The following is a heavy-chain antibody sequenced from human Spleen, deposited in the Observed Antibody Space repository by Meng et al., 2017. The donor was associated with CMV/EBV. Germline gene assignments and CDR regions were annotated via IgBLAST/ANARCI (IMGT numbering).Heavy chain of an antibody. D-gene: IGHD3/OR15-3a*01. Sequence: GESLKISCAASGFTVSSNYMSWVRQAPGKGLEWVSVIYSGGSTYYADSVKGRFTISRDNSKNTLYLQMNSLRAEDTAVYYCARQHKGLFILSHTYNWFDPWGQGTLVTSPQ. CDR3: ARQHKGLFILSHTYNWFDP. CDR2: IYSGGST. CDR1: GFTVSSNY. V-gene: IGHV3-53*01. J-gene: IGHJ5*02.